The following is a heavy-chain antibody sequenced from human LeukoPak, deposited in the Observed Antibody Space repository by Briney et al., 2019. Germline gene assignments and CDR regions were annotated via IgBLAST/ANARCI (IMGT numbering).Heavy chain of an antibody. D-gene: IGHD2-2*01. J-gene: IGHJ4*02. CDR3: ATSTAYCSSISCHDY. V-gene: IGHV3-74*01. CDR2: INSDGSIT. CDR1: GFTFSTYW. Sequence: GGSLRLSCAASGFTFSTYWMHWVRQAPGEGLVWVSRINSDGSITNYADSVKGRFTISRDNSKNTLYLQMNSLRAEDTAVYYCATSTAYCSSISCHDYWGQGTLVTVSS.